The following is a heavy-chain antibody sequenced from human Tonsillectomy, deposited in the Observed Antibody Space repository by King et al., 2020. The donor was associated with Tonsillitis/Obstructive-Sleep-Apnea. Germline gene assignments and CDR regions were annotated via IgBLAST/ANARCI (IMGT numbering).Heavy chain of an antibody. V-gene: IGHV3-15*07. CDR1: GFTFSNAW. J-gene: IGHJ6*02. CDR2: IKSKTDGGTT. CDR3: TTSTTYYDFWSGHYYYYGMDV. D-gene: IGHD3-3*01. Sequence: VQLVESGGGLVKPGGSLRLSCAASGFTFSNAWMNWVRQAPGKGLEWVGHIKSKTDGGTTDYAAPVKGRFTISRDESKTTLCLQMNSLKTEDTAVYYCTTSTTYYDFWSGHYYYYGMDVWGQGTTVTVSS.